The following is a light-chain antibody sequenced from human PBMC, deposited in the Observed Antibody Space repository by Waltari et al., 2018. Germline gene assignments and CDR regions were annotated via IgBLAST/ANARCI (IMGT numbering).Light chain of an antibody. CDR1: QGIRHY. J-gene: IGKJ4*01. CDR2: AAS. V-gene: IGKV1-27*01. CDR3: QKYSGAPLT. Sequence: DIQMTQSPSSLSESVGDKVTIPCRASQGIRHYVAWYLQKPGKVPKLLIYAASTLQSGVPSRFTGSGSVTEFSLTISSLQPEDVATYYCQKYSGAPLTFGGGTKVEIK.